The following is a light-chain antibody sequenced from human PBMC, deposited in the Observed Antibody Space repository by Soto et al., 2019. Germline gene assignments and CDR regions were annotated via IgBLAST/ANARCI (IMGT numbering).Light chain of an antibody. CDR2: GAS. CDR3: QQYSVSPWT. V-gene: IGKV3-20*01. CDR1: HSVSSTY. Sequence: EIVLTQSPGTLSLSAGERATLSCRASHSVSSTYLGWYQQKPAQAPSLLISGASSRATGAPDRFSGSGSGTDFTLTISRLEPEDSAVYYCQQYSVSPWTFGQGTKVEIK. J-gene: IGKJ1*01.